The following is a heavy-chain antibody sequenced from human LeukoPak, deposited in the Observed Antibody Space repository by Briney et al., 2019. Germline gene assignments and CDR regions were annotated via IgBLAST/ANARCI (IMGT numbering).Heavy chain of an antibody. V-gene: IGHV3-53*05. CDR2: IYTDDTT. J-gene: IGHJ5*02. CDR1: GFTVSQNS. CDR3: ARDRAGTQAWVEFDP. Sequence: PGGSLRLSCAASGFTVSQNSMSWVRQAPGRGLEWVSLIYTDDTTHYADSVKGRFTISRDNSKNTVYLQMNSLRPEDTAVYYCARDRAGTQAWVEFDPSGQGTLVTVSS. D-gene: IGHD3-10*01.